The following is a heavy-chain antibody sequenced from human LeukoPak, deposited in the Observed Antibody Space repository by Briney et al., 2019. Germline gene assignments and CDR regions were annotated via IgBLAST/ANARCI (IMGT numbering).Heavy chain of an antibody. J-gene: IGHJ3*01. CDR3: AREFRVVSDAFDL. CDR1: GGTFSNYG. D-gene: IGHD2-15*01. CDR2: VIPIVGIA. V-gene: IGHV1-69*04. Sequence: SVKVSCKASGGTFSNYGISWVRQAPGQVLEWMGRVIPIVGIANTARRFQGRVTIAADKSTSTAYMELSSLKSEDTAVYYCAREFRVVSDAFDLWGRGTPVTVSS.